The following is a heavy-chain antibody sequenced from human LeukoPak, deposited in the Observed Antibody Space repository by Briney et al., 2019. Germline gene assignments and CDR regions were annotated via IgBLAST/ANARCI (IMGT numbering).Heavy chain of an antibody. Sequence: GGSLRLSCAASGFTYSSYAMSWVRQAPGKGLEWVSVISGSGARTSYADSVKGRFTVSRDNSKNTLYLQMNSLRAEDTAVYFCVEGGAPSYYDGSGDAYFDYWGQGTLVTVSS. J-gene: IGHJ4*02. D-gene: IGHD3-22*01. CDR3: VEGGAPSYYDGSGDAYFDY. V-gene: IGHV3-23*01. CDR2: ISGSGART. CDR1: GFTYSSYA.